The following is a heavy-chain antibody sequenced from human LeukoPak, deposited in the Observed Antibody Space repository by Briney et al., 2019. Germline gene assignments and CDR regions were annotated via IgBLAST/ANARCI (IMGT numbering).Heavy chain of an antibody. D-gene: IGHD5-24*01. CDR1: GYNFTNYW. Sequence: GESLKISCKVSGYNFTNYWIGWVRQMPGKGLEWMGILYPGDSDSRYSPSFQGQVTISADRSISTAYLHWSSLKVSDTAMYYCARASRDGFNQNFDFWGQGTLVTVSS. V-gene: IGHV5-51*01. CDR2: LYPGDSDS. J-gene: IGHJ4*02. CDR3: ARASRDGFNQNFDF.